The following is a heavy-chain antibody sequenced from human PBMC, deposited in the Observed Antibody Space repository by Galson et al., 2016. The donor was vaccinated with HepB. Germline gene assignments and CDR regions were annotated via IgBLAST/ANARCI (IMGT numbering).Heavy chain of an antibody. CDR3: AKTYSYGXRFDY. CDR2: IYYRGST. J-gene: IGHJ4*02. D-gene: IGHD3-16*01. Sequence: LSLTCAVXXGSFSDXXWSWXXQPPGKGLXXXGSIYYRGSTNYNPSLKSRGTISVDTSKNQFSLRPSSLTAADTAVYYCAKTYSYGXRFDYWGQGTPVTVXS. V-gene: IGHV4-59*08. CDR1: XGSFSDXX.